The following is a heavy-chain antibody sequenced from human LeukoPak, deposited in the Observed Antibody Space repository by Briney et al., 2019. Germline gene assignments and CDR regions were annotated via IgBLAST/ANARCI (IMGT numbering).Heavy chain of an antibody. CDR3: ARVRSGLYFDY. CDR2: ISSGSSTI. Sequence: GGSLRLSCAASVFTFSSYSMSWVRQAPGKGLEWVSYISSGSSTIYYADSVKGRFTVSRDNVKNSLYLQMSSLRDEDTAVYYCARVRSGLYFDYWGQGTLVTVSS. D-gene: IGHD6-19*01. V-gene: IGHV3-48*02. J-gene: IGHJ4*02. CDR1: VFTFSSYS.